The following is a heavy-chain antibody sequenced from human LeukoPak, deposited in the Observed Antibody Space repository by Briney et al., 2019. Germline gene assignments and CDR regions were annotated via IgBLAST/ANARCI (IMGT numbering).Heavy chain of an antibody. V-gene: IGHV3-53*01. J-gene: IGHJ2*01. CDR2: IYSGGTT. Sequence: GGSLRLSCAASGFTVSSDYMSWVRQAPGKGLEWVSVIYSGGTTYYADSVKGRFTFSRDNSKNTLYLQMNSLRAEDTAVYYCARKESPGWYFALWGRGTLATVSS. CDR1: GFTVSSDY. CDR3: ARKESPGWYFAL.